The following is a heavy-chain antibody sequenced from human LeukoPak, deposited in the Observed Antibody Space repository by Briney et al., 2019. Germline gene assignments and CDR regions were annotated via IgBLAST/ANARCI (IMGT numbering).Heavy chain of an antibody. Sequence: GGSLRLSCAASGFTFSSYSMNWVRQAPGKGLEGVSYIRSTSSTIYYADSVKGRFTISRDNDKKSLYIQMNRLRDEDTAVYYCARDSTYYYESGSSGPHYFDNWGQGTLVTVSS. CDR1: GFTFSSYS. D-gene: IGHD3-10*01. CDR3: ARDSTYYYESGSSGPHYFDN. J-gene: IGHJ4*02. CDR2: IRSTSSTI. V-gene: IGHV3-48*02.